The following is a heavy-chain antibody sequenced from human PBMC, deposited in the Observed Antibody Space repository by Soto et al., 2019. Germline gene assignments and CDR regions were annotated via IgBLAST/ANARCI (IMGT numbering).Heavy chain of an antibody. J-gene: IGHJ4*02. CDR1: GFTFSSYA. V-gene: IGHV3-23*01. CDR2: ISGSGGST. Sequence: GGSLRLSCAASGFTFSSYAMSWVRQAPGKGLEWVSAISGSGGSTYYADSVKGRFTISRDNSKNTLYLQMNSLRAEDTAVYYCAKDLDFWSGYYTGYWGQGTLVTVSS. D-gene: IGHD3-3*01. CDR3: AKDLDFWSGYYTGY.